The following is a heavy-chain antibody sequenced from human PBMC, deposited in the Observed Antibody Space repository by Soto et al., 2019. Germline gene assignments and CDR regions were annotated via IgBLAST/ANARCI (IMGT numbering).Heavy chain of an antibody. J-gene: IGHJ3*02. D-gene: IGHD3-16*01. V-gene: IGHV3-21*01. CDR3: ARLSRPSKDYIWGSYRADDAFDI. CDR1: GFTFSSYS. Sequence: EVQLVESGGGLVKPGGSLRLSCAASGFTFSSYSMNWVRQAPGKGLEWVSSISSSSSYIYYADSVKGRFTISRDNAKNPLELQMNSLRAEDTAVYYCARLSRPSKDYIWGSYRADDAFDIWGQGTMVTVSS. CDR2: ISSSSSYI.